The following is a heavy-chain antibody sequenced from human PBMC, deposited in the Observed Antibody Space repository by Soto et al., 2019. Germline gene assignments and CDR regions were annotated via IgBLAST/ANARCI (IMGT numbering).Heavy chain of an antibody. CDR2: ISGSGGGT. D-gene: IGHD1-26*01. CDR1: GFTFSSYA. Sequence: PGGSLRLSCAASGFTFSSYAMSWVRQAPGKGLEWVSAISGSGGGTYYADSVKGRFTISRDNSKNTLYLQMNSLRAEDTAVYYCAKDVHYSGSLTFASWGQGTRVTVSS. J-gene: IGHJ4*02. V-gene: IGHV3-23*01. CDR3: AKDVHYSGSLTFAS.